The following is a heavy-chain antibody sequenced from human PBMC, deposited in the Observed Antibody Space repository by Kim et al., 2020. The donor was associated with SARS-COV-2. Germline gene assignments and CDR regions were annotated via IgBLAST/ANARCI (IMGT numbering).Heavy chain of an antibody. J-gene: IGHJ3*02. V-gene: IGHV3-73*01. Sequence: GGSLRLSCAASVFTFSGSALHWVRQASGKGLEWVGRIRSKANGYATAYAASLKGRFTISRDDSKNTAYLQMNSLKTEDTAVYYCTSVPGTTLAFWYAFDIWGQGTMVTVSS. CDR3: TSVPGTTLAFWYAFDI. CDR1: VFTFSGSA. CDR2: IRSKANGYAT. D-gene: IGHD1-1*01.